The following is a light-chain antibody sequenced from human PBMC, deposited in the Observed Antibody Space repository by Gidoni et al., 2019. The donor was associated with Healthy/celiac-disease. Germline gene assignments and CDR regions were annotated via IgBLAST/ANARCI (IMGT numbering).Light chain of an antibody. CDR3: SSYTSSSTLPYV. V-gene: IGLV2-14*01. CDR2: DVS. Sequence: QSALTQPASVSGSPGQSTTISCTGTSSDVGGYNYVSWYQQHPGKAPKLMIYDVSNRPSGGSNRFSGSKSGNTASLTISGLQAEDEADYYCSSYTSSSTLPYVFGTGTKVTVL. CDR1: SSDVGGYNY. J-gene: IGLJ1*01.